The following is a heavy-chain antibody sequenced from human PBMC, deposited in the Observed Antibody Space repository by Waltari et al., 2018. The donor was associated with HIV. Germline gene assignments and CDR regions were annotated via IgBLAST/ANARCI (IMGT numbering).Heavy chain of an antibody. V-gene: IGHV4-34*01. CDR1: GGSFSDHY. CDR2: IKHGALT. CDR3: ARGYDRVPVDY. D-gene: IGHD2-8*01. Sequence: QVQVQQWGAGLLKPSETLSLTCAVYGGSFSDHYWSWIRQPSGQGLEWIGEIKHGALTNYNPSLKSRVTISGDTSKNQFSLRLTSVTAADTAVYYFARGYDRVPVDYWGQGTQVTVST. J-gene: IGHJ4*02.